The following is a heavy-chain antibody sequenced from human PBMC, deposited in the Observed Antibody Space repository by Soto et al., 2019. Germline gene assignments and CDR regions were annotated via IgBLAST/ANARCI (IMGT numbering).Heavy chain of an antibody. D-gene: IGHD3-3*01. CDR2: ISYDGSNK. CDR1: GFTFSSYA. CDR3: AHTARDYDFWSGYYLSGLDY. V-gene: IGHV3-30-3*01. J-gene: IGHJ4*02. Sequence: QVQLVESGGGVVQPGRSLRLSCSASGFTFSSYAMHWVRQAPGKGLEWVAVISYDGSNKYYADSVKGRFTISRDNSKNTLYLQMNSLRAEDTAVYYCAHTARDYDFWSGYYLSGLDYWGQGTLVTVSS.